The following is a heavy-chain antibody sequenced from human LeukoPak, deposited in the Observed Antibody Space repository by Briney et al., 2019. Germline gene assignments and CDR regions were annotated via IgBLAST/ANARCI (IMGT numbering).Heavy chain of an antibody. Sequence: SETLSLTCTVSGGSISGYYWTWIRQPAGKGLEWVGRIYTSGSTNYNPSLKSRVTMSVDTSKNQISLKLSSVTAADTAVYYCAREMSDSSGYYYTFDYWGQGTLVTVSS. D-gene: IGHD3-22*01. CDR2: IYTSGST. CDR1: GGSISGYY. V-gene: IGHV4-4*07. CDR3: AREMSDSSGYYYTFDY. J-gene: IGHJ4*02.